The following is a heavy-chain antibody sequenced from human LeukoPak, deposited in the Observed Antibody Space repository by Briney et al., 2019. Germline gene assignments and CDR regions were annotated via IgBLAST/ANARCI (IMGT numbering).Heavy chain of an antibody. CDR2: IYYSGST. Sequence: SETLSLTCTVSDGSIGSGAYHWNWIRQHPGKGLEWIGNIYYSGSTSYIPSLKGRVTISVDTSKTQFSLTLSSVTAADTAVYYCARSLTTTGGYAMDVWGQGTTVTVSS. D-gene: IGHD4-17*01. CDR3: ARSLTTTGGYAMDV. V-gene: IGHV4-31*03. CDR1: DGSIGSGAYH. J-gene: IGHJ6*02.